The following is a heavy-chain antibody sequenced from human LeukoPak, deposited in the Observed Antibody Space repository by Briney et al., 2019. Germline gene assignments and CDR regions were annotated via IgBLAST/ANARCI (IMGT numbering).Heavy chain of an antibody. CDR1: GFTFSSYE. D-gene: IGHD3-10*02. CDR2: ISSSGSTI. Sequence: GGSLRLSCAASGFTFSSYEMNWVRQAPGRGLEWVSYISSSGSTIYYADSVKGRFTISRDNAKNSLYLQMNSLRAEDTAVYYCAELGITMIGGVWGKGTTVTISS. V-gene: IGHV3-48*03. J-gene: IGHJ6*04. CDR3: AELGITMIGGV.